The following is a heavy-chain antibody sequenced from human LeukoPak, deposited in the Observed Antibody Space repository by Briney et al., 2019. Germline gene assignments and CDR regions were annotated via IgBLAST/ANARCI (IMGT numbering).Heavy chain of an antibody. CDR2: INPNSGGT. CDR3: ARGDTFGRPTGY. Sequence: ASVKVSCKASGYTFTGYYMHWVRQAPGQGLEWMGWINPNSGGTNYAQKFQGRVTITRNTSISTAYMELSSLRSEDTAVYYCARGDTFGRPTGYWGQGTLVTVSS. CDR1: GYTFTGYY. J-gene: IGHJ4*02. V-gene: IGHV1-2*02. D-gene: IGHD3-16*01.